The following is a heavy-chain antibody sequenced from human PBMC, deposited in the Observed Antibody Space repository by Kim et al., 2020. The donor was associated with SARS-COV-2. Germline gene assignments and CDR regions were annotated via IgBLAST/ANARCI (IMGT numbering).Heavy chain of an antibody. D-gene: IGHD6-13*01. J-gene: IGHJ4*02. Sequence: GGSLRFSCAASGFTFSSYAMSWVRQAPGKGLEWVSAISGSGGSTYYADSVKGRFTISRDNSKNTLYLQMNSLRAEDTAVYYCAKYGLIAAAGLKKDYFDYWGQGTLVTVSS. V-gene: IGHV3-23*01. CDR3: AKYGLIAAAGLKKDYFDY. CDR1: GFTFSSYA. CDR2: ISGSGGST.